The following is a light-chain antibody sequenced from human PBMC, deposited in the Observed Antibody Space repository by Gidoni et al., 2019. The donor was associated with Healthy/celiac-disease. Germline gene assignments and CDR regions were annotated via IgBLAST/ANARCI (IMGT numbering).Light chain of an antibody. CDR2: AAS. V-gene: IGKV1-39*01. J-gene: IGKJ4*01. Sequence: DIQMTQSPSSLSASVGDRVTITCRASQSISSYVNWYQQKPGKAPKLLIYAASSLQSGVPSRFSGSGSGTDFTLTISSLRPEDFATYYCQQSYSTPLTFGGGTKVEIK. CDR1: QSISSY. CDR3: QQSYSTPLT.